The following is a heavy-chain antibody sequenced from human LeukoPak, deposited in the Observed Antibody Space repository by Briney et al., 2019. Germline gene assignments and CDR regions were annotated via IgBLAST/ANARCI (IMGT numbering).Heavy chain of an antibody. Sequence: SETLSLTCTVSGGSISSGSYSWSWIRQPPGKGLEWIGYIYYSGSTNYNPSLKSRVTISVDTSKNQFSLKLSSVTAADTAVYYCATADSVVGATYFDYWGQGTLVTVSS. CDR1: GGSISSGSYS. D-gene: IGHD1-26*01. J-gene: IGHJ4*02. CDR2: IYYSGST. V-gene: IGHV4-61*01. CDR3: ATADSVVGATYFDY.